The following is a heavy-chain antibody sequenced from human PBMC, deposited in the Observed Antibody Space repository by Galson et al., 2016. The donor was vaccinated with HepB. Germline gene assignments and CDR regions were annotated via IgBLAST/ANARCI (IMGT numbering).Heavy chain of an antibody. Sequence: QSGAEVKTSGESLKISCRGSGYTFGSYWIGWVRQMPGKGLEWMGIIYPGDFDTRYGPSFQGQVTISVDKSISTAYLQWSSLTASDTAMYYCARSLTGSYDFWGGIYNYYAMDVWGQGTTVTVS. D-gene: IGHD3-3*01. CDR1: GYTFGSYW. CDR2: IYPGDFDT. V-gene: IGHV5-51*01. CDR3: ARSLTGSYDFWGGIYNYYAMDV. J-gene: IGHJ6*02.